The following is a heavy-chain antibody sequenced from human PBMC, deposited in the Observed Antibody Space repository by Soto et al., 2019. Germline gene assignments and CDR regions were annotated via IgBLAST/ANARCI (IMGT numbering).Heavy chain of an antibody. Sequence: HPGGSLRLSCAASGFTVSSNYMSWVRQAPGKGLEWVSVIYSGGSTYYADSVKGRFTISRDNSKNTLYLQMNSLRAEDTAVYYCARLDYDSSGYYPYYYLDYWGQGTLVTVSS. D-gene: IGHD3-22*01. V-gene: IGHV3-53*01. CDR2: IYSGGST. J-gene: IGHJ4*02. CDR1: GFTVSSNY. CDR3: ARLDYDSSGYYPYYYLDY.